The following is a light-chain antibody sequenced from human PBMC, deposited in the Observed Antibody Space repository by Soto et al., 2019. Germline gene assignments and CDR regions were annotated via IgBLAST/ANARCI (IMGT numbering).Light chain of an antibody. CDR1: QSVSSY. CDR2: DAS. Sequence: EIVLTQSPVTLSLSPGERATLSCRTSQSVSSYLGWYQQKPGQAPRLLIYDASNRATGIPARFSGSGSGTDFTLTISSLEPEDFAVYYCQQRSDWPLLTFGGGTKVEI. CDR3: QQRSDWPLLT. V-gene: IGKV3-11*01. J-gene: IGKJ4*01.